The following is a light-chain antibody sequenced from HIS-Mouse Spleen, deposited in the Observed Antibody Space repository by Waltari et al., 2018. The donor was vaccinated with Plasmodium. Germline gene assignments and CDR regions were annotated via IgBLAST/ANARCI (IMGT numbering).Light chain of an antibody. CDR1: KWGDKY. CDR2: QYS. J-gene: IGLJ2*01. Sequence: SYELTQPPSVSVSPGQKASITCSGDKWGDKYDCWYQQQPGQSPVLVIYQYSKRPSGIPERFSGSNSGNTATLTISGTQAMDEADYYCQAWDSSTVVFGGGTKLTVL. CDR3: QAWDSSTVV. V-gene: IGLV3-1*01.